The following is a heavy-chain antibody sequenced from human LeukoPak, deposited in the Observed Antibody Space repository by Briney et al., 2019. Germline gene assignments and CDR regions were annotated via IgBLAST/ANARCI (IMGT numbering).Heavy chain of an antibody. V-gene: IGHV3-23*01. Sequence: GGSLRLSCAASGFTFSNYGMSWVRQAPGKGLQWVSGISGSGGERYYTESVKGRFTISRDNSKNTLYLQMNSLRAEDTAVYYCARRAGAYSHPYDYWGQGTLVTVSS. CDR1: GFTFSNYG. J-gene: IGHJ4*02. CDR2: ISGSGGER. CDR3: ARRAGAYSHPYDY. D-gene: IGHD4/OR15-4a*01.